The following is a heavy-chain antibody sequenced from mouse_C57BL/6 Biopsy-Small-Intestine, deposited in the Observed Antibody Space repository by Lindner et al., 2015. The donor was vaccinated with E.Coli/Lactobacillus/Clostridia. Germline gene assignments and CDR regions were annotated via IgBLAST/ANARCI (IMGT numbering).Heavy chain of an antibody. J-gene: IGHJ3*01. V-gene: IGHV6-3*01. D-gene: IGHD1-1*02. CDR3: TGGGGNPH. CDR2: IRLKSDNYAT. Sequence: VQLQRSEEAVQPGGSMKLSCVASGFTFSNYWMNWVRQSPEKGLEWVAQIRLKSDNYATHYAESVKGRFTISRDDSKSSVYLQMNNLRAEDTGIYYCTGGGGNPHWGQGTLVTVSA. CDR1: GFTFSNYW.